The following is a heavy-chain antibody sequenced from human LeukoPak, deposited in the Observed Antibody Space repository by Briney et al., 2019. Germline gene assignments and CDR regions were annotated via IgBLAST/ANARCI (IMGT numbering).Heavy chain of an antibody. V-gene: IGHV4-39*01. CDR2: IYYSGST. CDR3: ARGYSSGWSLSPANFDY. J-gene: IGHJ4*02. CDR1: GGSISSSSYY. D-gene: IGHD6-19*01. Sequence: SETLSLTCTVSGGSISSSSYYWGWIRQPPGKGLEWIGSIYYSGSTYYNPSLKSRVTISVDTSKNQFSLKPSSVTAADTAVYYCARGYSSGWSLSPANFDYWGQGTLVTVSS.